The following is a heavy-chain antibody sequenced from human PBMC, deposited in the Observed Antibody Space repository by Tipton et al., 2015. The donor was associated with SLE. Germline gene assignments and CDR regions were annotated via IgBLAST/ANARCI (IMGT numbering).Heavy chain of an antibody. V-gene: IGHV4-39*07. CDR3: ARGTPFYCSDAGCHPECWFDS. D-gene: IGHD2-15*01. J-gene: IGHJ5*01. CDR2: VNYSGTT. CDR1: GSYIGRDAFF. Sequence: TLSLTCIVSGSYIGRDAFFCGWSRQPPGKGLEWIGIVNYSGTTSYNKSLRSRVTITGDSSKNQSSLKLTSVTAADTAVYYCARGTPFYCSDAGCHPECWFDSWGQGSLVTVSS.